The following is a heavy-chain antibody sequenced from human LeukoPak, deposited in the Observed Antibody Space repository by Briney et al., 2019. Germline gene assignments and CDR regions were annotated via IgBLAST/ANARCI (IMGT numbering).Heavy chain of an antibody. Sequence: GGSLRLSCAASGLSFSASAMHWVRQASGKGLEWVGRIRIKDDNYATSYAASVKGRFTISRDDSKNTLYLQMNSLRAEDTAIYYCVATVTILDYWGQGTLVTVSS. V-gene: IGHV3-73*01. CDR3: VATVTILDY. D-gene: IGHD4-17*01. CDR2: IRIKDDNYAT. J-gene: IGHJ4*02. CDR1: GLSFSASA.